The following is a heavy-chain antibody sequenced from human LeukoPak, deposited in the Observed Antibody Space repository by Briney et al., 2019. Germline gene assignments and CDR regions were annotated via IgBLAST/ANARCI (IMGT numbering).Heavy chain of an antibody. CDR3: ARAIVVTNEGAFDI. Sequence: SETLSLTCTVTGGSISSYYWSWIRQPPGKGLEWIGYIYYSGSTYYNPSLKSRVTISVDTSKNQFSLKLSSVTAADTAVYYCARAIVVTNEGAFDIWGQGTMVTVSS. CDR1: GGSISSYY. D-gene: IGHD2-21*01. CDR2: IYYSGST. V-gene: IGHV4-59*06. J-gene: IGHJ3*02.